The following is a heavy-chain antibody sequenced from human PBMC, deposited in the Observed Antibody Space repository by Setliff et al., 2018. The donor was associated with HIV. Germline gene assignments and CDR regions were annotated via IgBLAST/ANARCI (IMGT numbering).Heavy chain of an antibody. CDR1: GGSFNSYY. CDR2: IFYTGTP. J-gene: IGHJ4*02. V-gene: IGHV4-4*07. Sequence: PSETLSLTCSVSGGSFNSYYWTWIRQPAGKGPEWIGLIFYTGTPSYNYSLDGRVTMSLDTSKNQFSLKVSSVTAADTAVYYCAEGRDEYKTGYWGQGTLVTVSS. CDR3: AEGRDEYKTGY. D-gene: IGHD1-1*01.